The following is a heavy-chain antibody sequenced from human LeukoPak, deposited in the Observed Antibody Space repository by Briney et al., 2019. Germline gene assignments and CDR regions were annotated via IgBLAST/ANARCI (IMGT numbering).Heavy chain of an antibody. CDR3: ARGVGKADIVVGTFDI. CDR2: IYYSGST. D-gene: IGHD2-15*01. Sequence: SQTLSLTCTVSGGSISSGGYYWSWIRQHPGKGLEWIGYIYYSGSTYYNPSLKSRVTISVDTSKNQFSLKLSSVTAADTAVYYYARGVGKADIVVGTFDIWGQGTMVTVSS. CDR1: GGSISSGGYY. V-gene: IGHV4-31*03. J-gene: IGHJ3*02.